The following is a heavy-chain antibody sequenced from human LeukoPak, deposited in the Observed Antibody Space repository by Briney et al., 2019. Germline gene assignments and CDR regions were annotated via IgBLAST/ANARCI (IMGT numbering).Heavy chain of an antibody. J-gene: IGHJ4*02. CDR1: GASIISSSYY. Sequence: PSETLSLTCAVPGASIISSSYYWGWIRQPPGKGLEWIGSIYYSGSTNYNPSLKSRVTISADTSKNQFSLKLSSVTAADTAVYYCARRAYSSGAHWGQGTLVSVSS. CDR3: ARRAYSSGAH. CDR2: IYYSGST. V-gene: IGHV4-39*01. D-gene: IGHD6-19*01.